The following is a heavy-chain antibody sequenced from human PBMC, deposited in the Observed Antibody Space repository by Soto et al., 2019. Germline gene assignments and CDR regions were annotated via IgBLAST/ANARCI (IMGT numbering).Heavy chain of an antibody. D-gene: IGHD3-16*01. Sequence: QVKLQQWGAGLLQPSATLSLTCAVYGGSFSGYYWSWIRQPPGKGLEWIGEINHSGSTNYNPSLKSRVTISVDTSKNQFSLKLSSVTAADTAVYYCARGRLRAYWGQGTLVTVSS. J-gene: IGHJ4*02. V-gene: IGHV4-34*01. CDR3: ARGRLRAY. CDR1: GGSFSGYY. CDR2: INHSGST.